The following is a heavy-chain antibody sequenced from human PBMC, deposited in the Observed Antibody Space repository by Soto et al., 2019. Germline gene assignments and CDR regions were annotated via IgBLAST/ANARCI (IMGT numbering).Heavy chain of an antibody. CDR2: MSYDGTTK. CDR1: GFIFSNYV. CDR3: AREVLWSRYFDY. D-gene: IGHD3-10*01. Sequence: VQLVESGGGVVQPGRSLRLSCAASGFIFSNYVMYWVRQAPGKGLERVAFMSYDGTTKSYADSVKGRFTNSRDNSQNTLYLQMNSLRPEDTGVYYCAREVLWSRYFDYWGQGTLVTVSS. V-gene: IGHV3-30-3*01. J-gene: IGHJ4*02.